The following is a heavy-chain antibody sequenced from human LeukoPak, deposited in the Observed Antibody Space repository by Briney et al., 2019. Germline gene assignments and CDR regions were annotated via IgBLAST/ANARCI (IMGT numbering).Heavy chain of an antibody. D-gene: IGHD3-10*01. J-gene: IGHJ4*02. CDR1: GFTFSNAW. CDR3: AKDGLWFGELLVY. CDR2: IRYDGSNK. V-gene: IGHV3-30*02. Sequence: GGSLRLSCAASGFTFSNAWMSWVRQAPGKGLEWVAFIRYDGSNKYYADSVKGRFTISRDNSKNTLYLQMNSLRAEDTAVYYCAKDGLWFGELLVYWGQGTLVTVSS.